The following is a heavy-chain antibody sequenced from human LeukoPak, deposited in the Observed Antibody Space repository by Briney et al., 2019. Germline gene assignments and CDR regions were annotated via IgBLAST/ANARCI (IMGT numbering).Heavy chain of an antibody. Sequence: GGSLRLPCAASGFALNSYSLTWVRQAPGKGLEWVSSISSTSAYIHYAESVKGRFTISRDNIDNVVYLQMNSLRAEDTAVYYCARVAVAGPTGWFDPWGQGTLVTVSS. CDR3: ARVAVAGPTGWFDP. D-gene: IGHD6-19*01. CDR1: GFALNSYS. V-gene: IGHV3-21*01. J-gene: IGHJ5*02. CDR2: ISSTSAYI.